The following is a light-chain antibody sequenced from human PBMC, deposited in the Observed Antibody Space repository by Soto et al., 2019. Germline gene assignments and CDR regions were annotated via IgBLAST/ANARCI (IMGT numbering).Light chain of an antibody. CDR3: SSYTSISTLYV. Sequence: QSALTQPASVSGSPGQSITISCTGTSSDIGTYNYVSWYQQHPGKAPKLMIYEVSNRPSGLSNRFSGSKSGNTDSLTISGLQAEDEADYYCSSYTSISTLYVFGTGTKLTVL. CDR2: EVS. V-gene: IGLV2-14*01. J-gene: IGLJ1*01. CDR1: SSDIGTYNY.